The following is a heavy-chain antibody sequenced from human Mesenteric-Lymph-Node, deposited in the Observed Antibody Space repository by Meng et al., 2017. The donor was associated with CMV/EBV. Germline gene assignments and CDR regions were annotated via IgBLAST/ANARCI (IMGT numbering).Heavy chain of an antibody. Sequence: YSVTVNDYWLHWVRQSPGKGLVWVSRINSDGSYTTYADSMKSRFTISRENSKNTLYLQMNSLRAEDTAVYYCAKDRGYYDSNAFDIWGQGTMVTVSS. CDR3: AKDRGYYDSNAFDI. CDR2: INSDGSYT. V-gene: IGHV3-74*01. D-gene: IGHD3-22*01. CDR1: SVTVNDYW. J-gene: IGHJ3*02.